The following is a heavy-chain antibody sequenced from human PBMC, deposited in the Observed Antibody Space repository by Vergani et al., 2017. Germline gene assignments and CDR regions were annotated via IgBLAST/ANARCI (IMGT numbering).Heavy chain of an antibody. CDR2: IIPIFGTA. CDR1: GGTFSSYA. Sequence: QVQLVQSGAEVKKPGSSVKVSCKASGGTFSSYAISWVRQAPGQGLEWMGGIIPIFGTANYAQKFQGRVTITADESTRTAYMELSSLRSEDTAVYYCARSLPIVVVPAAPFDYWGQGTLVTVSS. V-gene: IGHV1-69*01. CDR3: ARSLPIVVVPAAPFDY. D-gene: IGHD2-2*01. J-gene: IGHJ4*02.